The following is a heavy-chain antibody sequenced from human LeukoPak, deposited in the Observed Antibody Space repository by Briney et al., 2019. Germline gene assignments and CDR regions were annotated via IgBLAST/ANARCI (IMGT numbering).Heavy chain of an antibody. Sequence: NSSETLSLTCTVSGGSISSYYWSWIRQPPGKELEWIGYIYYSGTTNYNPSLKSRVTISVDTSKNQFSLKLSSVTAADTAVYYCARSGSAVTFGGVISGPFDYWGQGTLVTVSS. CDR1: GGSISSYY. J-gene: IGHJ4*02. CDR2: IYYSGTT. CDR3: ARSGSAVTFGGVISGPFDY. V-gene: IGHV4-59*12. D-gene: IGHD3-16*02.